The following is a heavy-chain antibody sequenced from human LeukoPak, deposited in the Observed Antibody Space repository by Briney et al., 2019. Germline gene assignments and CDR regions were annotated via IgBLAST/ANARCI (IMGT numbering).Heavy chain of an antibody. J-gene: IGHJ4*02. Sequence: GGSLRLSCAASGFTFSDYYMSWIRQAPGKGLEWVSYISSSSSYTKYADSVKGRFTISRDNAKNSLYLQMNSLRAEDTAVYYCARGSNVQQRLDSFDFWGQGTLVTVSS. D-gene: IGHD6-25*01. V-gene: IGHV3-11*06. CDR3: ARGSNVQQRLDSFDF. CDR1: GFTFSDYY. CDR2: ISSSSSYT.